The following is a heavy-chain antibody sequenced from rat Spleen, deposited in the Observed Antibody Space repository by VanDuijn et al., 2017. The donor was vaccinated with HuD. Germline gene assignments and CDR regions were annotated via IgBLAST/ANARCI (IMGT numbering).Heavy chain of an antibody. D-gene: IGHD5-1*01. Sequence: EVQLVESGGGLVQPGWSLKFSCAASGFTFSDYAMAWVRQAPKKGLEWVATIDDEGSRTFYRDSVKGRFTISRDNAKSTQYLQMDSLRSEDTATYYCARTLGGGFDYWGQGVMVTVSS. J-gene: IGHJ2*01. V-gene: IGHV5-17*01. CDR2: IDDEGSRT. CDR1: GFTFSDYA. CDR3: ARTLGGGFDY.